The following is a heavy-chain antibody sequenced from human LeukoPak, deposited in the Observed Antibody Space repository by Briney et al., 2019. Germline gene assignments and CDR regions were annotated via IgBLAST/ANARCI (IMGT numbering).Heavy chain of an antibody. D-gene: IGHD3-10*01. J-gene: IGHJ4*02. V-gene: IGHV1-24*01. Sequence: ASVKVSCKVSGYTLTELSMHWVRQAPGKGLEWMGGFDPEDGETIYAQKFQGRVTMTRNTSINTAYMELSSLRSEDTAVYYCARFISQYYFDYWGQGTLVTVSS. CDR3: ARFISQYYFDY. CDR2: FDPEDGET. CDR1: GYTLTELS.